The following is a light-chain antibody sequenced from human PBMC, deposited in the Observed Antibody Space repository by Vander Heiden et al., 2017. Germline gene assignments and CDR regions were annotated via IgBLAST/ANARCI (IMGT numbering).Light chain of an antibody. CDR2: DDN. CDR1: SSNIGAGYD. CDR3: QSYDSSLSGSEVI. J-gene: IGLJ2*01. V-gene: IGLV1-40*01. Sequence: QSVLTQPPSVSGAPGQMVTISCTGSSSNIGAGYDVHWYQQLPGTAPKLLIYDDNNRPSGVPDRFSGSKSGTSASLAITGLQAEDEADDYCQSYDSSLSGSEVIFGGGTKVTVL.